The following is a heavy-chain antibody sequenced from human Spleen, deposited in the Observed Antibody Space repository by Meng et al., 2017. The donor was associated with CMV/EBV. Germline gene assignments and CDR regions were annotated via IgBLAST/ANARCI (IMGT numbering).Heavy chain of an antibody. D-gene: IGHD3-10*01. CDR2: IYHSGTT. Sequence: SETLSLTCTVSGHSISSGYYWGGIRQPPGKGLEWIGSIYHSGTTYYNPSLKSRVTISVDTSKNQFSLKLNSVTAADTAVYYCARGLWFGAYYVDYWGQGTLVTVSS. J-gene: IGHJ4*02. CDR3: ARGLWFGAYYVDY. CDR1: GHSISSGYY. V-gene: IGHV4-38-2*02.